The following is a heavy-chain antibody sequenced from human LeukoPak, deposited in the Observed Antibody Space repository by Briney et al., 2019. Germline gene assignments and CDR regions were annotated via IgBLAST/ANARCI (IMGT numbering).Heavy chain of an antibody. Sequence: SETLSLTCTVSGGSISSYYWSWIRQPPGKGLEWIGYIYYSGSTNYNPSLKSRVTISVDTSKNQFSLKLSSVTAADTAVYYCARGGRGEKGYFDYWGQGTLVTVSS. CDR2: IYYSGST. CDR3: ARGGRGEKGYFDY. CDR1: GGSISSYY. D-gene: IGHD2-21*01. J-gene: IGHJ4*02. V-gene: IGHV4-59*01.